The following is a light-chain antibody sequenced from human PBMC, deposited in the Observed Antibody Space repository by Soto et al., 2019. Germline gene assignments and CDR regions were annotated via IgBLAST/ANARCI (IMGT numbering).Light chain of an antibody. Sequence: DIQMTQSPSSLSTSVGDRVTITCQASQDISNYLNWYQQEPGKPLKLLIYDASNLETGVPSRFSGSGSGTDFTFTISSLQPEDIATYYCQQYDTLPLTFGGGTKVEIK. J-gene: IGKJ4*01. CDR1: QDISNY. CDR3: QQYDTLPLT. V-gene: IGKV1-33*01. CDR2: DAS.